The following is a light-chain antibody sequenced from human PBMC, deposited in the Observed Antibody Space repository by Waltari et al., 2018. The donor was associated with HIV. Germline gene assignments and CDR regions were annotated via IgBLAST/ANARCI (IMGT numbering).Light chain of an antibody. V-gene: IGLV1-47*01. CDR1: SSNIGSNY. CDR2: RHN. CDR3: ATWDDSLSGVL. Sequence: SVLTQPPSASGTPGQRVTIPCSANSSNIGSNYVFWYQQLPGTAPRLLMHRHNHRPSGVPDRFSDSTSGTSASLAISGLRSEDEADYYCATWDDSLSGVLFGGGTKLTVL. J-gene: IGLJ2*01.